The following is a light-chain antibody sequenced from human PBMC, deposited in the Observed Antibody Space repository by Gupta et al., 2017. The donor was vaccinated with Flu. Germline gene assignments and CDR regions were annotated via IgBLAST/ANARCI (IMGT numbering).Light chain of an antibody. CDR2: QAS. V-gene: IGKV1-5*03. Sequence: STLSASVGDRGTITCRASQSINSWLAWYQQKPGKAPKLLIYQASILETGVPSRFSGSGSGTEFTLTISCLQPDDFATYYCQHYSSYSGYSFGQGTKLEIK. J-gene: IGKJ2*03. CDR1: QSINSW. CDR3: QHYSSYSGYS.